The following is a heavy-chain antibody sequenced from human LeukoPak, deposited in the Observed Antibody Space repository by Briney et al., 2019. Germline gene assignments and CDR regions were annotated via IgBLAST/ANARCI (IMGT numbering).Heavy chain of an antibody. CDR3: AKSRGSIADAFDI. J-gene: IGHJ3*02. CDR1: GFTFRDYA. D-gene: IGHD2-2*01. V-gene: IGHV3-30-3*02. CDR2: IIYDGTNQ. Sequence: PGRSLRLSCAASGFTFRDYAMHWVRQAPGKGLEWVAVIIYDGTNQYYADSVKGLFTISRDNSKNTLYLQMNSLRAEDTAVYYCAKSRGSIADAFDIWGQGTMVTVSS.